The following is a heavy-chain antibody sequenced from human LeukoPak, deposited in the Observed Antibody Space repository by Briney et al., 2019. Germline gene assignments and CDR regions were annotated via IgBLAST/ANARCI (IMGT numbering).Heavy chain of an antibody. CDR3: ASRQGHS. CDR2: TYYRSKWYN. J-gene: IGHJ4*02. CDR1: GDSVSSNSGA. V-gene: IGHV6-1*01. Sequence: SQTLSLTCAISGDSVSSNSGAWNWIRQSPSRGLEWLGRTYYRSKWYNDYAGSVEGRITINPDTPKNQFSLHLNSVTPEDTAVYYCASRQGHSWGQGTLVTVSS. D-gene: IGHD6-6*01.